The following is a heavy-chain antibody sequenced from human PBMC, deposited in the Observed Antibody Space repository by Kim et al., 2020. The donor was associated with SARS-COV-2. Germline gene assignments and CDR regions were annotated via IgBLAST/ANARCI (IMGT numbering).Heavy chain of an antibody. D-gene: IGHD3-22*01. CDR3: AREKGSGYFGWYYGMDV. J-gene: IGHJ6*02. CDR2: ISYDGSNK. Sequence: GGSLRLSCAASGFTFSSYGMHWVRQAPGKGLEWVAVISYDGSNKYYADSVKGRFTISRDNSKNTLYLQMNSLRAEDTAVYYCAREKGSGYFGWYYGMDVWGQGTTVTVSS. CDR1: GFTFSSYG. V-gene: IGHV3-33*05.